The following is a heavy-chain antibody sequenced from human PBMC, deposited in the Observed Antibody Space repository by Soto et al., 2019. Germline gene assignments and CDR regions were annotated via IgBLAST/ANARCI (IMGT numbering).Heavy chain of an antibody. J-gene: IGHJ4*01. V-gene: IGHV4-61*03. CDR2: IYYNGRT. Sequence: QVQLQESGPGLVKPSETLSLTCTVSGGSVSSGSYYWSWIRQPPGKGLEWIGYIYYNGRTNYNPSLKSRVTLSADTSKNLFALKLNVGAAADSVVYSCARGGAYCGGDCSPDYLDYCGHGTLVTVSS. CDR1: GGSVSSGSYY. D-gene: IGHD2-21*02. CDR3: ARGGAYCGGDCSPDYLDY.